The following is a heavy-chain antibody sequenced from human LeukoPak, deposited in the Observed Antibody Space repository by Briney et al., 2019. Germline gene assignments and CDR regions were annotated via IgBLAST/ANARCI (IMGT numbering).Heavy chain of an antibody. CDR3: AKDRGAVAPSGY. CDR2: ISGSGGST. J-gene: IGHJ4*02. Sequence: GGSLRLSCSVSGFTFSRYAMHWVRQAPGKGLEWVSAISGSGGSTYYADSVKGRFAISRDNSKNTLYLQMNSLRAEDTAVYYCAKDRGAVAPSGYWGQGTLVTVSS. V-gene: IGHV3-23*01. D-gene: IGHD6-19*01. CDR1: GFTFSRYA.